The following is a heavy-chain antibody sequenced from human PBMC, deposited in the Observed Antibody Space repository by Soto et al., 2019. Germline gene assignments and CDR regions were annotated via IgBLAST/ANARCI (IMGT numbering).Heavy chain of an antibody. Sequence: PGGSLRLSCTVSGFTFSNYGMHWVRQAPGKGLEWVAAISYDGSNKHYADSVKGRFTISRDISKNTLYLQMNSLREEDTAVYHCAKENYFSSVDYWGQGTLVTVS. CDR2: ISYDGSNK. J-gene: IGHJ4*02. CDR3: AKENYFSSVDY. D-gene: IGHD6-13*01. CDR1: GFTFSNYG. V-gene: IGHV3-30*18.